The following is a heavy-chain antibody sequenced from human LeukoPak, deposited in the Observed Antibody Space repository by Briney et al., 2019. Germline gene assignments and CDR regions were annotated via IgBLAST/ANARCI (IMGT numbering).Heavy chain of an antibody. J-gene: IGHJ4*02. CDR2: ISANGGST. CDR3: AKGSDPWGYFDY. V-gene: IGHV3-23*01. CDR1: GLTFSSYS. D-gene: IGHD2-15*01. Sequence: GGSLILSCAASGLTFSSYSMSLVRQAPGKGLEWVSAISANGGSTYYADSVKGRFTISRDNTKNTLYLQMNSLRAEDTAVYYCAKGSDPWGYFDYWGQGTLVTVSS.